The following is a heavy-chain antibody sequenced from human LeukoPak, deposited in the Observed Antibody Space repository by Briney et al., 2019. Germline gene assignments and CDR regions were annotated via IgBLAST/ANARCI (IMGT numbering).Heavy chain of an antibody. J-gene: IGHJ6*03. D-gene: IGHD6-19*01. CDR3: ARGVAGTYYYYYMDV. CDR2: INPNSGDT. CDR1: GYTFTGYY. V-gene: IGHV1-2*02. Sequence: GAPVKVSCKASGYTFTGYYIHWVRQAPGQGLEWMGWINPNSGDTNYAQKFQGRVTMTRDTSISTAYMELSRLRSDDTALYYCARGVAGTYYYYYMDVWGKGTTVTVSS.